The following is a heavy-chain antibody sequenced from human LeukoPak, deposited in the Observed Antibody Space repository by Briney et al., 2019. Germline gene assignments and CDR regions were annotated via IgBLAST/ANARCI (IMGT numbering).Heavy chain of an antibody. CDR3: TTGSYHESSGYRFDY. CDR1: GLTFGDYA. CDR2: IRSKANGETT. Sequence: GGSLRLSCTTSGLTFGDYAMSWVRRAPGKGLEWVGFIRSKANGETTEYAASVKGGLTISRDDSKSSAHLQMNSLKTEDTAVYYCTTGSYHESSGYRFDYWGQGALVTVSS. J-gene: IGHJ4*02. V-gene: IGHV3-49*04. D-gene: IGHD3-22*01.